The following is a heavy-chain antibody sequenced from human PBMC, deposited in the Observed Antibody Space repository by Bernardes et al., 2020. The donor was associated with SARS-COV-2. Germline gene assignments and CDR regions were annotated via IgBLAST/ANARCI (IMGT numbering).Heavy chain of an antibody. D-gene: IGHD5-12*01. CDR2: ISGSGGST. V-gene: IGHV3-23*01. CDR3: ATERWLQTYYFDY. J-gene: IGHJ4*02. CDR1: GFTFSSYA. Sequence: SLRLSCAASGFTFSSYAMSWVRQAPGKGLEWVSAISGSGGSTYYADSVKGRFTISRDNSKNTLYLQMNSLRAEDTAVYYCATERWLQTYYFDYWGQGTLVTVSS.